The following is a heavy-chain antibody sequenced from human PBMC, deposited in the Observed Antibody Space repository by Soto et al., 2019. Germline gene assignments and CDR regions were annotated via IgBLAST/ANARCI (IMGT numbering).Heavy chain of an antibody. J-gene: IGHJ4*02. D-gene: IGHD2-15*01. V-gene: IGHV4-59*02. CDR3: ARRYGGSIDY. CDR1: GGSVNTYY. CDR2: IYSSGST. Sequence: PSETLSLTCSVSGGSVNTYYWSWIRQPPGKGLEWIGYIYSSGSTNYNPSLKSRVSMSVDTSKNQFSLYLRSVTAADTAVYYCARRYGGSIDYWGQGTPVTVSS.